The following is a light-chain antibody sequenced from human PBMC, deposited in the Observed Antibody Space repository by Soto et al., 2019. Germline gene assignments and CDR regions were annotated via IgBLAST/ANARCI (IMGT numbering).Light chain of an antibody. Sequence: QSALTQPASVSGSPGQSITISCTGTSSDVGSYNLVSLYQQHPGKAPKLMIYEVSKRPSGVSNRFSGSKSGNTASLTISGLQGEDEADYYCCSYAGSSTYVFGTGTKLTVL. J-gene: IGLJ1*01. CDR3: CSYAGSSTYV. CDR1: SSDVGSYNL. V-gene: IGLV2-23*02. CDR2: EVS.